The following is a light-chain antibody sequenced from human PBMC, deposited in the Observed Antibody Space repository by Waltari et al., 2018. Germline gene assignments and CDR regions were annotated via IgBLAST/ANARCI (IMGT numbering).Light chain of an antibody. V-gene: IGLV2-14*01. Sequence: QSALTQPASVSGSPGQSVTIFCAGTSNDVGGYNSVSWYQEHPGQAPRVIIYDVSDRPYGVSDRYAGSKSGNTASLTISGLQAEDEADYYCSSQSSNDVVLFGGGTKLTVL. CDR2: DVS. J-gene: IGLJ2*01. CDR3: SSQSSNDVVL. CDR1: SNDVGGYNS.